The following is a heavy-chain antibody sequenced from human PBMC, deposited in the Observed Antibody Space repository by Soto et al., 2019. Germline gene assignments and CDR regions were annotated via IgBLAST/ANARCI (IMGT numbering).Heavy chain of an antibody. CDR3: ARVGCSGGSCFGRYYFDY. V-gene: IGHV1-69*02. CDR2: IIPILGIA. J-gene: IGHJ4*02. Sequence: QVQLVQSGAEVKKPGSSVKVSCKASGGTFSSYTISWVRQAPGQGLEWMGRIIPILGIANYAQKFQGRVTITADKSTSTAYMELSSLRSEDTAVYYCARVGCSGGSCFGRYYFDYWGQGTLVTVSS. CDR1: GGTFSSYT. D-gene: IGHD2-15*01.